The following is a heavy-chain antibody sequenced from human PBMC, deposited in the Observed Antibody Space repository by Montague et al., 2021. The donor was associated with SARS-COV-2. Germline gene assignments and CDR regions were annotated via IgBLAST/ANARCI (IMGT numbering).Heavy chain of an antibody. V-gene: IGHV4-39*07. CDR2: IYYSGST. J-gene: IGHJ6*02. Sequence: SETLSLTCTVSGGSISSSSYCWGWIRQPPGKGLEWIGSIYYSGSTYYNPSLKSRVTISVDTSKNQFSLKLSSVTAADTAVYYCARDTRITMIVVVQGYGMDVWGQGTTVTVSS. D-gene: IGHD3-22*01. CDR3: ARDTRITMIVVVQGYGMDV. CDR1: GGSISSSSYC.